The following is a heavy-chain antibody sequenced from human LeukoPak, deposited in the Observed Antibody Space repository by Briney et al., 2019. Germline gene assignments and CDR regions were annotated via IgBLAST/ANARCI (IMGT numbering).Heavy chain of an antibody. J-gene: IGHJ4*02. D-gene: IGHD2-21*01. CDR1: GGTFSSYA. V-gene: IGHV1-69*05. CDR3: ATDIQWCLDY. CDR2: IIPIFGTA. Sequence: GASVKVSCKASGGTFSSYAISWVRQAPGQGLEWMGGIIPIFGTANYAQKFQGRVTITTDESTSTAYMELSSLRSEDTAVYYCATDIQWCLDYWGQGTLVTVSS.